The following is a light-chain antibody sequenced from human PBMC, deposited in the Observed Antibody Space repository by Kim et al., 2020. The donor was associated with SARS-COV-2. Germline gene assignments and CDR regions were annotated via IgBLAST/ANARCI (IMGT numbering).Light chain of an antibody. J-gene: IGKJ4*01. CDR3: QQYNKWPT. Sequence: EIVMTQSPATLSVSPGERATLSCRASQTISINLAWYQQKPGQAPRLLIYGASTRATGVPARFSGSGSGTEFTLTVSSLQSEDFAVYYCQQYNKWPTFGGGTKLEI. V-gene: IGKV3-15*01. CDR2: GAS. CDR1: QTISIN.